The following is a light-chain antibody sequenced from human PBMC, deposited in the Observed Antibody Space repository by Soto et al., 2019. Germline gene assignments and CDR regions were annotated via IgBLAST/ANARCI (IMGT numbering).Light chain of an antibody. CDR2: GAS. CDR3: QQYSSSPLT. CDR1: QSVRSSH. Sequence: EIVLTQSPGTLSLSPGERATLSCRASQSVRSSHLAWYQQMPGQAPRLLIFGASSRATGIPDRFSGSGSGTDFTLTISRLEPEDFEVYYCQQYSSSPLTFGGGTKVEIK. J-gene: IGKJ4*01. V-gene: IGKV3-20*01.